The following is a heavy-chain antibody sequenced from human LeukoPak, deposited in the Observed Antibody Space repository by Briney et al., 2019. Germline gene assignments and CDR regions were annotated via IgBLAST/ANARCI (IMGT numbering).Heavy chain of an antibody. CDR3: ARTHQLGVIQLWLHGNWFDP. Sequence: SETLSLTCAVSGGSISSSNWWSWVRQPPGKGLEWIGEIYHSGNTNYNPSLKSRVTISLDKSKNQFSLKLRSVTAADTAVYYCARTHQLGVIQLWLHGNWFDPWGQGTLVTVSS. J-gene: IGHJ5*02. CDR2: IYHSGNT. CDR1: GGSISSSNW. D-gene: IGHD5-18*01. V-gene: IGHV4-4*02.